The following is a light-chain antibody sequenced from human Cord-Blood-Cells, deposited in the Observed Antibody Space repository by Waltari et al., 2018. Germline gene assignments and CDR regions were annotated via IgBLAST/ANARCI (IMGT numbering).Light chain of an antibody. CDR1: QSLVYSDGQTY. V-gene: IGKV2-30*01. CDR2: TVS. J-gene: IGKJ2*03. Sequence: VVMTQSPLSLPVTLGQPASISCRSSQSLVYSDGQTYLNWFQQRPGQSPRRLMYTVSNRDSWVTDRLVGSGSGTDVTLRSSRVEAEDVGVYYCMQGTHWPYSLGQGTKLESK. CDR3: MQGTHWPYS.